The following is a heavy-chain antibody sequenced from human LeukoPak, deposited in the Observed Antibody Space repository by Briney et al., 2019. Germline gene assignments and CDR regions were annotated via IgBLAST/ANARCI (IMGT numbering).Heavy chain of an antibody. CDR2: ISPSGDIT. J-gene: IGHJ4*02. CDR3: AKDDAWLRFGE. Sequence: GGSLRLSCAASGFTFSSYSMNWVRQAPGKGLEWVSGISPSGDITYYADSVKGRFTISRDKSKNTLYLEVISLTAEDTAVYYCAKDDAWLRFGEWSQGTLVTVSS. CDR1: GFTFSSYS. V-gene: IGHV3-23*01. D-gene: IGHD3-10*01.